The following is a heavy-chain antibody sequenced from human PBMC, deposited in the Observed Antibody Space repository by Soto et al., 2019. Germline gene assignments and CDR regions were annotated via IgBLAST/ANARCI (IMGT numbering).Heavy chain of an antibody. D-gene: IGHD3-3*01. CDR1: GFTFSSYA. CDR3: GGILAWSHGGYYYYGMDV. Sequence: GGSLRLSCAASGFTFSSYAMSWVRQAPGKGLEWVSAISGSGGSTYYADSVKGRFTISRDNSKNTLYLQMNSLRAEDTAVYYAGGILAWSHGGYYYYGMDVWGQGTTVTVSS. J-gene: IGHJ6*02. CDR2: ISGSGGST. V-gene: IGHV3-23*01.